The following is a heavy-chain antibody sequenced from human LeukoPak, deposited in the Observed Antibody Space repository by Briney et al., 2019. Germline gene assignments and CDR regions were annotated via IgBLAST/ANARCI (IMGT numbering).Heavy chain of an antibody. D-gene: IGHD4-23*01. CDR2: IYTSGST. J-gene: IGHJ4*02. Sequence: SETLSLTRTVSGGSISSYYWSWIRQPPGKGLEWIGYIYTSGSTNYNPSLTSRVTISVDTSKNQFSLKLSSVTAADTAVYYCARHALSRGGNQKGEFDYWGQGTLVTVSS. CDR3: ARHALSRGGNQKGEFDY. V-gene: IGHV4-4*09. CDR1: GGSISSYY.